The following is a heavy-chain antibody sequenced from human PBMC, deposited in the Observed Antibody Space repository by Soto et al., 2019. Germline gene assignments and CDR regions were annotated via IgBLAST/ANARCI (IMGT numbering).Heavy chain of an antibody. CDR1: GDSISGGDYC. CDR2: IYYSGST. J-gene: IGHJ4*02. Sequence: SITCTVTGDSISGGDYCWSWIRQHPGKGLEWIGYIYYSGSTYYNPSLKSRVTISVDTSKNQFSLKLSSVTAADTAVYYCARGGSAKSDYEKEFDYWGQGTLVTVSS. CDR3: ARGGSAKSDYEKEFDY. V-gene: IGHV4-31*03. D-gene: IGHD5-12*01.